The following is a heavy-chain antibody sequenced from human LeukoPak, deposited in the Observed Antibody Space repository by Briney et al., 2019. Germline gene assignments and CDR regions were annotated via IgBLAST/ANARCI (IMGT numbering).Heavy chain of an antibody. CDR3: ARDRCSGGSCYSDYYYGIDV. V-gene: IGHV3-21*01. D-gene: IGHD2-15*01. CDR2: ISSSSSYI. J-gene: IGHJ6*02. Sequence: PGGSLRLSCAASGFTFSSYSMICVRQAPGKGLEWVSSISSSSSYIYYADSVKGRFTISRDNAKNSLYLQMNSLRAEDTAVYYCARDRCSGGSCYSDYYYGIDVWGQGTTVTVSS. CDR1: GFTFSSYS.